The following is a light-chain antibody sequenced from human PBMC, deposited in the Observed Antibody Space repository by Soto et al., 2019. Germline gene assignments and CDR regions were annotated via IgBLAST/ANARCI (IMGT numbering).Light chain of an antibody. V-gene: IGKV1-9*01. CDR2: AAS. J-gene: IGKJ4*01. CDR3: QQLNSYPLT. CDR1: QGIRSY. Sequence: DSQLTQSPSLLSASVGGRCTITCLAIQGIRSYLAWYQQKPGKAPKLLIYAASTLQSGVPSRFSGSGSGTEFTLTISSLQPEDFATYYCQQLNSYPLTFGGGTKVDIK.